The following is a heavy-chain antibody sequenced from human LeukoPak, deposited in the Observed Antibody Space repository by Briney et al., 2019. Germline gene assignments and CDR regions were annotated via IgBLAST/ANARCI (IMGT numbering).Heavy chain of an antibody. CDR2: IRYDGSNK. CDR1: GFTFSSYG. V-gene: IGHV3-30*02. J-gene: IGHJ4*02. CDR3: AKDFGNSFDY. Sequence: PGGSLRLSCAASGFTFSSYGMHWVRQAPGKGLEWVAFIRYDGSNKYYADSVKGRFTIPRDNSKNTLYLQINSLRAEDTAVYYCAKDFGNSFDYWGQGTLVTVSS. D-gene: IGHD4-23*01.